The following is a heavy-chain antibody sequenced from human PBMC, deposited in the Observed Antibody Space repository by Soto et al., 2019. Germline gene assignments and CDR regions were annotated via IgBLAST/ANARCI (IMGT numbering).Heavy chain of an antibody. CDR3: ARAGNPGSTYYYYMDV. CDR2: INHSGST. CDR1: GGSFSGYY. J-gene: IGHJ6*03. Sequence: SETLSLTCAVYGGSFSGYYWSWIRQPPGKGLEWIGEINHSGSTNYNPSLKSRVTISVDTSKNQFSLKLSSVTAADTAVYYCARAGNPGSTYYYYMDVWGKGTTVTVSS. D-gene: IGHD3-10*01. V-gene: IGHV4-34*01.